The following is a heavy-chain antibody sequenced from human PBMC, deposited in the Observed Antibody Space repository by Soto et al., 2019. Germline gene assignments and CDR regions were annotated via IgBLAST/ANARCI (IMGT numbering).Heavy chain of an antibody. CDR1: GFTFSSHW. J-gene: IGHJ4*02. D-gene: IGHD1-1*01. CDR2: IKEDGSEE. CDR3: ARGGNYYFDH. Sequence: EVQLLESGGGLVQPGGSLRLSCVASGFTFSSHWMSWVRQGPGKGLEWVANIKEDGSEEYYVDSVKGRFTISRDNAKNSLFLQMDSLRVEDMAGGGCARGGNYYFDHWGQGTLVTVSS. V-gene: IGHV3-7*01.